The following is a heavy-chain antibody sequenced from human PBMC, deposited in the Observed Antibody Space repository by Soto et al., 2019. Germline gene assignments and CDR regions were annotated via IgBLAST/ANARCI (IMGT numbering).Heavy chain of an antibody. CDR1: GDSISNSRFY. V-gene: IGHV4-39*01. J-gene: IGHJ5*02. CDR2: IYHTGNA. CDR3: ARDYFDSSDYTTNWFDP. D-gene: IGHD3-22*01. Sequence: PSETLSLTCSVSGDSISNSRFYWAWIRQPPGEGLEWIGSIYHTGNAYYNPSLKSRVTIFVDTSKNQFSLKLTFVTAADTVFFYCARDYFDSSDYTTNWFDPWGQGTLVTVSS.